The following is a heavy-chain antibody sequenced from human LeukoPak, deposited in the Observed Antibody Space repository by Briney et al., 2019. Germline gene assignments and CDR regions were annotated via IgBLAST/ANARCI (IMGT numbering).Heavy chain of an antibody. CDR1: GYSFTSHW. CDR3: ARYGKSGTYSHGFDI. CDR2: IYPGDSDT. V-gene: IGHV5-51*01. J-gene: IGHJ3*02. Sequence: GESLKISCEAFGYSFTSHWIGWVRQMPGRGLEFMGTIYPGDSDTRYSPSFEGRVSISVDKSINTTYLQWSGLKASDTAMYYCARYGKSGTYSHGFDIWGQGTMVIVSS. D-gene: IGHD3-10*01.